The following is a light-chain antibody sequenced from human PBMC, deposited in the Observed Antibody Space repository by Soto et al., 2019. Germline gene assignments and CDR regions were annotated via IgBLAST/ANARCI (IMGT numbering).Light chain of an antibody. J-gene: IGKJ3*01. CDR2: DAS. Sequence: EIVLTQSPATLSLSPGERATLSCTASQSINTYLAWFQQKPGQAPRLLIYDASNRATGIPARFSGSGSGTDFTLTINSLEPEDFAVYYCQQYGSSPLFTFGPGTKVDFK. CDR1: QSINTY. CDR3: QQYGSSPLFT. V-gene: IGKV3-11*01.